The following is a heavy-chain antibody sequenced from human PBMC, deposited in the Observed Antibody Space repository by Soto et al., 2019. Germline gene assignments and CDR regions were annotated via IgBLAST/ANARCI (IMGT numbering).Heavy chain of an antibody. Sequence: EVQLVESGGGLVQPGGSLRLSCAASGFTFSSYGMNWVRQAPGKGLEWVSYISSSSSTIYYADSVKGRFTISRDNAKNSLYLQMNSLRAEDTAVYYCARDPYCSGGSCYPYYYGMDVWGQGTTVTVSS. D-gene: IGHD2-15*01. J-gene: IGHJ6*02. V-gene: IGHV3-48*01. CDR3: ARDPYCSGGSCYPYYYGMDV. CDR1: GFTFSSYG. CDR2: ISSSSSTI.